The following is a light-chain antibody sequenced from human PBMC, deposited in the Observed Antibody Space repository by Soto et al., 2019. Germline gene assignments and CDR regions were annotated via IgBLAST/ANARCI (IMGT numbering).Light chain of an antibody. CDR1: QSVATSQ. CDR3: QQFSSAPRT. Sequence: EIVLTQSPGTLSLSPGERATLFCRASQSVATSQLAWYQQKPGQAPRLLIGASSRATGVPDRFIASWSGTDFTLTISRLEPEDFAVYYCQQFSSAPRTFGRGTKVEIK. CDR2: GAS. J-gene: IGKJ1*01. V-gene: IGKV3-20*01.